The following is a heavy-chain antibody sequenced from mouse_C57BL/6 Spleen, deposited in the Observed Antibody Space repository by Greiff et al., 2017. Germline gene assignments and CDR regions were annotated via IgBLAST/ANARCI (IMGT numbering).Heavy chain of an antibody. CDR3: ARSGYYGSSPWFAY. CDR1: GYTFTSYW. V-gene: IGHV1-52*01. Sequence: QVQLKQPGAELVRPGSSVKLSCKASGYTFTSYWMHWVKQRPIQGLEWIGNIDPSDSETHYNQKVKDKATLTVDKSSSTAYMQLSSLTSEDSAVYYCARSGYYGSSPWFAYWGQGTLVTVSA. D-gene: IGHD1-1*01. CDR2: IDPSDSET. J-gene: IGHJ3*01.